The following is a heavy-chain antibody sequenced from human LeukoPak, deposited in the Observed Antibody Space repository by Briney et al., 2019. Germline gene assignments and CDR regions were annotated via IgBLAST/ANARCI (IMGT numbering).Heavy chain of an antibody. J-gene: IGHJ4*02. V-gene: IGHV3-23*01. CDR3: AKVWYNYYDSSGYRVRGLGYYFDY. D-gene: IGHD3-22*01. CDR2: ISGSGIST. Sequence: GGSLRLSCAASGFTFSDYAMTWVRQAPGKGLEWVSVISGSGISTSYADSVEGRFTISRDNSKNTLYLQMNSLRAEDTAVYYCAKVWYNYYDSSGYRVRGLGYYFDYWGQGTLVTVSS. CDR1: GFTFSDYA.